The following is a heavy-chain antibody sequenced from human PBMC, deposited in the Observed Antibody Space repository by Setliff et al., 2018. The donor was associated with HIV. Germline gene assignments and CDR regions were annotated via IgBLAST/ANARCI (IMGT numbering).Heavy chain of an antibody. V-gene: IGHV4-59*08. CDR1: GGSISSYY. CDR2: IYYSGST. J-gene: IGHJ2*01. Sequence: SETLSLTCTVSGGSISSYYWSWIRQPPGKGLEWIGYIYYSGSTNYNPSLKSRVTISVDTSKNQFSLKLSSVTAADTAVYYCARLCIAAAGTRSIPWYFDLWGRGTLGT. D-gene: IGHD6-13*01. CDR3: ARLCIAAAGTRSIPWYFDL.